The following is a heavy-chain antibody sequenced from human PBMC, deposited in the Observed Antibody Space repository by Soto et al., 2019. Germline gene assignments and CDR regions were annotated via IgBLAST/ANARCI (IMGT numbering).Heavy chain of an antibody. CDR3: ASPAGYKYDSA. D-gene: IGHD5-12*01. V-gene: IGHV5-51*01. Sequence: PGESLKISCKGSGYSSGYTFSHYWIAWVRQMPGKGLECMGLIYPGDSDTRYSPSFQGQVTISADKSLSTAYLQWSSLKASDTAMYYCASPAGYKYDSAWGQGTLVTVSS. CDR1: GYTFSHYW. J-gene: IGHJ5*02. CDR2: IYPGDSDT.